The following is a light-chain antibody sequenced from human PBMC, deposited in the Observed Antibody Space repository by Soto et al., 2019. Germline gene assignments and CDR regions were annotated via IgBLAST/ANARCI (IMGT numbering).Light chain of an antibody. J-gene: IGKJ1*01. CDR2: KAS. CDR1: QSISSW. Sequence: DIQMTQSPSTLSASVGDRVTITCRASQSISSWLAWYQQKPGKAPKLLLYKASSLESGVPSRFSGSGSGTAFTLTISSLQPDDFATYYCQHYNTYPWTFGQGTKVEIK. CDR3: QHYNTYPWT. V-gene: IGKV1-5*03.